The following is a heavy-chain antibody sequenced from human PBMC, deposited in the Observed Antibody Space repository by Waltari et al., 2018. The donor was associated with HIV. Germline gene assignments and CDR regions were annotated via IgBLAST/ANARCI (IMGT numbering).Heavy chain of an antibody. D-gene: IGHD3-10*01. CDR1: AYTPTALS. Sequence: QLQRVQSGAEVPNPRASAKVSCKVTAYTPTALSMPWARQAPGKGLEWMGNFDPEDDKTSYAQQFQGRITMTEDTASDTAYMELSSLTSGDTAVYYCATDFSGMVRAYSYYSLDVWGQGTTVTVSS. CDR2: FDPEDDKT. V-gene: IGHV1-24*01. CDR3: ATDFSGMVRAYSYYSLDV. J-gene: IGHJ6*02.